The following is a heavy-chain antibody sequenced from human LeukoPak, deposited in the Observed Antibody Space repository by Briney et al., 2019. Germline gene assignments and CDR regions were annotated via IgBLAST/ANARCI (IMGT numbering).Heavy chain of an antibody. D-gene: IGHD3-22*01. CDR1: GFTFDDYG. J-gene: IGHJ3*02. Sequence: GGSLRLSCAASGFTFDDYGMSWVRQAPGKGLKWVSSINWNGGTTGYADSVKGRFTISRDNAKNSLYLQMNSLRAEDTAFYCARHYSGYYLGAFDIWGQGTMVTVSS. CDR2: INWNGGTT. V-gene: IGHV3-20*04. CDR3: ARHYSGYYLGAFDI.